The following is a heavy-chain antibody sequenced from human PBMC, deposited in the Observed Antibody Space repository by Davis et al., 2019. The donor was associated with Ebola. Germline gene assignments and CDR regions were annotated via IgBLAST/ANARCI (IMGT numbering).Heavy chain of an antibody. Sequence: GESLKISCAASGFTFSSYAMSWVRQAPGKGLEWVSAISGSGGSTYYADSVKGRFTISRDNSKNTLYLQMNSLRAEDTAVYYCAKIYDSSGYYALYDAFDIWGQGTMVTVSS. V-gene: IGHV3-23*01. CDR2: ISGSGGST. CDR3: AKIYDSSGYYALYDAFDI. J-gene: IGHJ3*02. CDR1: GFTFSSYA. D-gene: IGHD3-22*01.